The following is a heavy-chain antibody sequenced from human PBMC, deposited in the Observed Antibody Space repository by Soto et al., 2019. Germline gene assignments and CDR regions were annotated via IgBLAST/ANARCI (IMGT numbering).Heavy chain of an antibody. CDR2: INAGNGNT. CDR3: ARDRYYGSGTYNHFDS. D-gene: IGHD3-10*01. CDR1: GYTFTSYA. Sequence: ASVKVSCKASGYTFTSYAMHWVRQAPGQRLEWMGWINAGNGNTKYSQKFQGRVTITRDTSASTAYMELSSLRSEDTAVYYCARDRYYGSGTYNHFDSWGQGNQVTVSS. J-gene: IGHJ4*02. V-gene: IGHV1-3*01.